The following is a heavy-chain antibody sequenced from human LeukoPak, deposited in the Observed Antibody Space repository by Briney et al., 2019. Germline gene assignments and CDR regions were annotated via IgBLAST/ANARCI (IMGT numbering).Heavy chain of an antibody. CDR1: GFTFSSYW. Sequence: PGGSLRLSCAASGFTFSSYWMGWFRQAPGRGLEWVANIKEDGSEKNYVDSVKGRFSISRDNAENSLYLQMNSLRVEDTAMYYCARVGAGGENYFRSYYDRWGQGTLVTVSS. CDR3: ARVGAGGENYFRSYYDR. V-gene: IGHV3-7*01. CDR2: IKEDGSEK. D-gene: IGHD2/OR15-2a*01. J-gene: IGHJ4*02.